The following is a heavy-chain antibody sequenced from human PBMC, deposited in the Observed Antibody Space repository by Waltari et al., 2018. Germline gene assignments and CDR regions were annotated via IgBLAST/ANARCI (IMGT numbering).Heavy chain of an antibody. CDR3: ARPDRVGSSGMTN. CDR2: IYPVASDT. CDR1: GYSFTSYW. D-gene: IGHD6-19*01. Sequence: EVQLVQSGAEVKKPGESLKISCKGYGYSFTSYWIGWVRQMPGKGLEWMVIIYPVASDTRYSPSFQGQVTISADKSISTAYLQWSSLKASDTAMYYYARPDRVGSSGMTNWGQGTLVTVSS. J-gene: IGHJ4*02. V-gene: IGHV5-51*03.